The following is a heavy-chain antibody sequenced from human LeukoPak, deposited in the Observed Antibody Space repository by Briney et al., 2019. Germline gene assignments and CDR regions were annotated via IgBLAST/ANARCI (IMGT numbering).Heavy chain of an antibody. Sequence: GGSLRLSCAASGFTFSSYEMNWVRQAPGKGLEWVSYISSSGSTIYYADSAKGRFTISRDNAKNSLYLQMNSLRAEDTAVYYCAELGITMIGGVWGKGTTVTISS. CDR2: ISSSGSTI. J-gene: IGHJ6*04. CDR1: GFTFSSYE. V-gene: IGHV3-48*03. D-gene: IGHD3-10*02. CDR3: AELGITMIGGV.